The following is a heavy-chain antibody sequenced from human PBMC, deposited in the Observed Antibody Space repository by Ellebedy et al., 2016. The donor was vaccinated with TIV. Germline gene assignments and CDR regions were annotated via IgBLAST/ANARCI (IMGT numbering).Heavy chain of an antibody. D-gene: IGHD2/OR15-2a*01. Sequence: SETLSLXXSVSGDSVSRYYWSWIRQPPGKGLEWIGYIYYSGITDYNPSLKSRVTMSVDTSKNQISLKLNSVTAADTAVYYCARISPREYALEIWGQGTLVTVSS. V-gene: IGHV4-59*02. CDR1: GDSVSRYY. CDR3: ARISPREYALEI. CDR2: IYYSGIT. J-gene: IGHJ3*02.